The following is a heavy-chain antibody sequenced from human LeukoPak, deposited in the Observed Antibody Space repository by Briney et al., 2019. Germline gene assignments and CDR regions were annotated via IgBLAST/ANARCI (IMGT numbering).Heavy chain of an antibody. Sequence: PGGSLRLSCAASGFTFSSYAMSWVRQAPGKGLEWVSAISGSGGSTYYADSVKGRFTISRDNSKNTLYLQMNSLRAEDTAVYYRAKDLSWVSHPNAFDIWGQGTMVTVSS. CDR1: GFTFSSYA. CDR2: ISGSGGST. CDR3: AKDLSWVSHPNAFDI. D-gene: IGHD5/OR15-5a*01. V-gene: IGHV3-23*01. J-gene: IGHJ3*02.